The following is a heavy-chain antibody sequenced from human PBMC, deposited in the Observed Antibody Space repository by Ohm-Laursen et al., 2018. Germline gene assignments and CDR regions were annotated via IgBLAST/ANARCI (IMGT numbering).Heavy chain of an antibody. D-gene: IGHD3-16*02. J-gene: IGHJ3*02. CDR1: GGSISSGGYY. CDR3: ARALSYYDYVWGSYRYAFDI. V-gene: IGHV4-31*01. Sequence: SDTLSLTCTVSGGSISSGGYYWSWIRQHPGKGLEWIGYIYYSGSTYYNPSLKSLVTISVDTSKNQFSLKLSSVTAADTAVYYCARALSYYDYVWGSYRYAFDIWGQGTMVTVSS. CDR2: IYYSGST.